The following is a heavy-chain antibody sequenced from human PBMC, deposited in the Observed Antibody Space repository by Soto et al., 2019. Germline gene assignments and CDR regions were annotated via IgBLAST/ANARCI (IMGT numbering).Heavy chain of an antibody. CDR1: GLTFSSFA. Sequence: EVQLLESGGGLVQPGGPLSLPVAASGLTFSSFALSWSRQAPGKGLEWVSAISGRGDSTYYADSVKARFTISRDNSKDTLDLQMNSLRADDTAVYYCAKNYDSNGYYTQNWGQGTLVTVSS. V-gene: IGHV3-23*01. J-gene: IGHJ4*02. D-gene: IGHD3-22*01. CDR3: AKNYDSNGYYTQN. CDR2: ISGRGDST.